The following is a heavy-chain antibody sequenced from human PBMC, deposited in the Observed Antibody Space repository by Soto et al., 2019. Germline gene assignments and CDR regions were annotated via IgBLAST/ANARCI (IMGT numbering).Heavy chain of an antibody. CDR3: ARVWEDYYYYYGMDG. J-gene: IGHJ6*02. CDR1: GGTFSSYA. D-gene: IGHD1-26*01. Sequence: SVKVSCKASGGTFSSYAISWVRQAPGQGLEWMGGIIPIFGTANYAQKFQGRVTITADESTSTAYMELSSLRSEDTAVYYCARVWEDYYYYYGMDGWGQGTTVTVSS. CDR2: IIPIFGTA. V-gene: IGHV1-69*13.